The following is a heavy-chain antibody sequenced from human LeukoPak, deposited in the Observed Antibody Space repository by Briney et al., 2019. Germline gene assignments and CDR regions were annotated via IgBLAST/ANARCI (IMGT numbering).Heavy chain of an antibody. CDR3: ARAPTSDNSDYYFDY. CDR2: MNPNSGNT. CDR1: GYTFSSYD. V-gene: IGHV1-8*01. D-gene: IGHD3-10*01. J-gene: IGHJ4*02. Sequence: ASVKVSCKASGYTFSSYDINWVRQATGQGLEWMGWMNPNSGNTGYAQKFQCRVTMTTISSVSTAYMELSSLTSEDTAVYYCARAPTSDNSDYYFDYWGQGTLVTVSS.